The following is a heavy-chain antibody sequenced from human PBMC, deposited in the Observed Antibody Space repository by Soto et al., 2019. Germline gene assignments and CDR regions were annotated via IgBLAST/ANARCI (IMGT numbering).Heavy chain of an antibody. Sequence: QVHLVESGGGVVQPGRSLRLSCAASGFTFSLYGMHWVRQAPGKGLEWLAIISYDGNNKYDADSVKGRFTISRDNSKNTLYLEMNSLRVEDTAVYYCAKDVDYGDYGGYFDHWGQGILVTVSS. J-gene: IGHJ4*02. CDR2: ISYDGNNK. V-gene: IGHV3-30*18. CDR3: AKDVDYGDYGGYFDH. D-gene: IGHD4-17*01. CDR1: GFTFSLYG.